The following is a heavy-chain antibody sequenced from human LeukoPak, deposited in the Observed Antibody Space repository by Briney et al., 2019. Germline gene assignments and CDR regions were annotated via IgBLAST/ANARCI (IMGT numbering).Heavy chain of an antibody. Sequence: PGGSLRLSCAASGFTFSSYIMNWVRQTPGKGLEWVSSITSSSIYINYTDSVKGRFTISRDNAKNSLYLQMNSLRADDTAVYYCARSRRYYGSENYYFDYWGQGTLVTVSS. J-gene: IGHJ4*02. CDR2: ITSSSIYI. CDR3: ARSRRYYGSENYYFDY. V-gene: IGHV3-21*01. D-gene: IGHD3-10*01. CDR1: GFTFSSYI.